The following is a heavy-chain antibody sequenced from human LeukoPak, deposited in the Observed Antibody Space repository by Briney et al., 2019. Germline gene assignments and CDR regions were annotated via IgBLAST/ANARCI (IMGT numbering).Heavy chain of an antibody. J-gene: IGHJ4*02. D-gene: IGHD1-26*01. CDR2: ISAYNGNT. CDR3: AREEVGATELYYFDY. V-gene: IGHV1-18*01. Sequence: ASVKVSCKASGYTFTSYGISWVRQAPGQGLEWMGWISAYNGNTNYAQKLQGRVTMTTDTSTSTAYMELRSLRSDDTAVYYCAREEVGATELYYFDYWGQGTLVTVSS. CDR1: GYTFTSYG.